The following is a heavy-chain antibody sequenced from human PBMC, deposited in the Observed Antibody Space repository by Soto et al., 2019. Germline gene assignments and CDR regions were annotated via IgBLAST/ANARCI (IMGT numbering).Heavy chain of an antibody. CDR1: GFTFSSYG. V-gene: IGHV3-33*01. CDR3: ARGRVDFWGGVGGMDV. CDR2: IWYDGSNK. D-gene: IGHD3-3*01. Sequence: QVQLVESGGGVVQPGRSLRLSCAASGFTFSSYGMHWVRQAPGKGLEWVAVIWYDGSNKYYADYVKARFTISRDNSKNTLYLQMNSLRAEDTAVYYCARGRVDFWGGVGGMDVWGQGTTVTVSS. J-gene: IGHJ6*02.